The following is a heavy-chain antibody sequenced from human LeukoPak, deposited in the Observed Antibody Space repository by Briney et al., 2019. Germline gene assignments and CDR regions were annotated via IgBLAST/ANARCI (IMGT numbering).Heavy chain of an antibody. D-gene: IGHD6-13*01. J-gene: IGHJ4*02. V-gene: IGHV1-8*01. CDR1: GYTFTSYD. Sequence: ASVKVSCKASGYTFTSYDINWVRQATGQGLEWMGWMNPNSGNTGYAQKFQGRVTMTRNTSISTAYMELSSLRSEDTAVYYCARGLSGSRYISWDYWGQGTLVTVSS. CDR3: ARGLSGSRYISWDY. CDR2: MNPNSGNT.